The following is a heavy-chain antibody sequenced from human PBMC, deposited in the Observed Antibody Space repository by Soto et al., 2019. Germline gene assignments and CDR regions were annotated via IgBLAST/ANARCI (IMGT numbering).Heavy chain of an antibody. J-gene: IGHJ4*02. CDR2: IDYNEINQ. CDR1: GFTFSNYG. Sequence: QEQLVESGGGEVQPGRSLRLSCVASGFTFSNYGMHWVRQAPGKGLEWVAGIDYNEINQYYIDSVKGRFTISRDQSKNKLYLEMSSLRAEDKSVYSCARDSCPVPTCYDLWGQGVLVTVSS. CDR3: ARDSCPVPTCYDL. V-gene: IGHV3-33*01. D-gene: IGHD2-2*01.